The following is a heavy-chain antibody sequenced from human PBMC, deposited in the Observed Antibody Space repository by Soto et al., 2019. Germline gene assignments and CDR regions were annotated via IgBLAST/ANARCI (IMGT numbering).Heavy chain of an antibody. Sequence: GASVKVSCKASVGTFSSYTISWVRQAPGQGLEWMGRIIPILGIANYAQKFQGRVTITADKSTSTAYMELSSRRSEDTAVYYCARVQSDGWRTYYYDSSGHRYGMAVWGQGTTVTVSS. CDR2: IIPILGIA. D-gene: IGHD3-22*01. J-gene: IGHJ6*02. V-gene: IGHV1-69*02. CDR3: ARVQSDGWRTYYYDSSGHRYGMAV. CDR1: VGTFSSYT.